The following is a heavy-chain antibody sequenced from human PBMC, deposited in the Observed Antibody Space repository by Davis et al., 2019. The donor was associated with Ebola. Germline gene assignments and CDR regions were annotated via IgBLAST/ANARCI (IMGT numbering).Heavy chain of an antibody. CDR1: GGSVSGYY. V-gene: IGHV4-59*06. D-gene: IGHD5-12*01. CDR3: ARGTTIFDY. CDR2: IYYSGST. J-gene: IGHJ4*02. Sequence: SETLSLTCTVSGGSVSGYYWSWIRQPPGKGLEWIGYIYYSGSTYYNPSLKSRVTISVDTSKNQFSLKLSSVTAADTAVYYCARGTTIFDYWGQGTLVTVSS.